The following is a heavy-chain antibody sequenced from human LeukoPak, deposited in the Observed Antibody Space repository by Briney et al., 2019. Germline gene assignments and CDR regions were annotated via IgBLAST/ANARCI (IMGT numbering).Heavy chain of an antibody. J-gene: IGHJ6*02. CDR3: ARSPHYFYGMDV. Sequence: PGGPLRLSCSASGFTVSSNYMTWVRQAPGKGLEWVSLIYTDGSTYYADSVKGRFTISRDNSKNTLYLQMNSLRAGDTAVYYCARSPHYFYGMDVWGQGTTVTVSS. V-gene: IGHV3-66*01. CDR1: GFTVSSNY. CDR2: IYTDGST.